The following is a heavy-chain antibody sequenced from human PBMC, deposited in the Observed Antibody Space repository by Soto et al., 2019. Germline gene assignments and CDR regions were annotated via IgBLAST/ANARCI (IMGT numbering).Heavy chain of an antibody. CDR2: MNPDSGNT. Sequence: QVQLVQSGAEVKKPGASVKVSCKASGYTFTNYDINWVRQATGQGLEWMGWMNPDSGNTGQSKQFQGRVTMTRDDSISTAYLEMRSLRSEATAVCYCSRGRYRRGLFDPWGQGTLVTVSS. CDR1: GYTFTNYD. CDR3: SRGRYRRGLFDP. D-gene: IGHD3-22*01. V-gene: IGHV1-8*01. J-gene: IGHJ5*02.